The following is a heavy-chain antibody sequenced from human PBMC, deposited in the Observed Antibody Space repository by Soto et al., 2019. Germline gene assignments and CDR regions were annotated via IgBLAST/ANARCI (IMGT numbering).Heavy chain of an antibody. V-gene: IGHV1-46*01. CDR2: INPSGGST. D-gene: IGHD3-10*01. Sequence: ASVKVSCKASGYTFTSYYMHWVRQAPGQGLEWMGIINPSGGSTSYAQKFQGRVTMTRDTSTSTVYMELSSLRSEDTAVYYCAGFMVRGVIIYYSYGMDVWGQGTTVT. J-gene: IGHJ6*02. CDR1: GYTFTSYY. CDR3: AGFMVRGVIIYYSYGMDV.